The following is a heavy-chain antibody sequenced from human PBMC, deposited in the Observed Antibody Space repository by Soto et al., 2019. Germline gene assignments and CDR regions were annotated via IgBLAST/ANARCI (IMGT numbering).Heavy chain of an antibody. J-gene: IGHJ4*02. D-gene: IGHD4-4*01. CDR2: IYYSGST. V-gene: IGHV4-59*01. CDR3: ARAKTNYQNFDH. Sequence: SETLSLTCTVSGDSMSSYYWSWIRQPPGKGLEWIGYIYYSGSTTYNPSLRSRVTMSVDTSKNQFSLRLSSVTAADTAVYYCARAKTNYQNFDHWGQGSQVTVSS. CDR1: GDSMSSYY.